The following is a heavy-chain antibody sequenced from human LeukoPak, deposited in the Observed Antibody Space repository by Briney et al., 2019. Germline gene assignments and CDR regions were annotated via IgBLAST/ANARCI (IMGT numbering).Heavy chain of an antibody. CDR3: AKGYGDYDADDAFDI. J-gene: IGHJ3*02. D-gene: IGHD4-17*01. V-gene: IGHV3-23*01. CDR2: ISGSGGST. Sequence: HPGGSMRLSCAASGFTFSSYSMNWVRQAPGKGLEWVSAISGSGGSTYYADSVKGRFTISRDNSKNTLYLQMNSLRAEDTAVYYCAKGYGDYDADDAFDIWGQGTMVTVSS. CDR1: GFTFSSYS.